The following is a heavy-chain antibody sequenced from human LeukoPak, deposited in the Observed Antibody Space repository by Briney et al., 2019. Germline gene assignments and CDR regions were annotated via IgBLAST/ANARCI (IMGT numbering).Heavy chain of an antibody. CDR2: IYYSGST. D-gene: IGHD4-17*01. V-gene: IGHV4-59*01. CDR1: GGSISSYY. Sequence: PSETLSLTCTVSGGSISSYYWSWIRQPPGKGLEWIGNIYYSGSTNYNPSLKSRVTISVDTSKNQFSLKLSSVTAADTAVYYCARDDYGDLQGAFDIWGQGTMVTVSS. J-gene: IGHJ3*02. CDR3: ARDDYGDLQGAFDI.